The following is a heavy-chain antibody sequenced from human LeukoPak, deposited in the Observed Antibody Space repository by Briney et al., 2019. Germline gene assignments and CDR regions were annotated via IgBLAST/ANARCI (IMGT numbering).Heavy chain of an antibody. CDR1: GITFSTYG. V-gene: IGHV3-23*01. CDR2: IRGAGDIT. D-gene: IGHD3-10*01. Sequence: GGSLRLSCVASGITFSTYGMSWVRQAPGKGLGWVSAIRGAGDITDYADSVKGRFTISRGNSKNMLYLQMSSLRADDTAIYYCAKAPYGSGSYYVNLWGQGTLVTVSS. CDR3: AKAPYGSGSYYVNL. J-gene: IGHJ5*02.